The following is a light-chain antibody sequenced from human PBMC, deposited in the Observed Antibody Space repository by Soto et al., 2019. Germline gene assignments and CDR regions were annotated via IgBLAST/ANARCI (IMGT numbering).Light chain of an antibody. Sequence: DIHLTQXPSXLSASVADRLLITFRASQSISSWLAWYQQKPGKAPKLLIYDASSLQSGGPARFSGSGSGTDFTLTISSLQPEDFATYYCQQSFSTLGWTFGQGTKEDIK. V-gene: IGKV1-39*01. J-gene: IGKJ1*01. CDR3: QQSFSTLGWT. CDR1: QSISSW. CDR2: DAS.